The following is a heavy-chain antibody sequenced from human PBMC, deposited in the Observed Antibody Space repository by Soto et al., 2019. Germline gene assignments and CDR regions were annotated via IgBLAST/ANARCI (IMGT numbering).Heavy chain of an antibody. CDR2: ISSNSAYI. D-gene: IGHD6-13*01. V-gene: IGHV3-21*01. CDR3: TRDASRDSSARGWFDP. CDR1: GFTFLSFT. Sequence: WGSLRLSCAASGFTFLSFTMNWVRQVPGKGLEWVSTISSNSAYIYYTDALRGRFTISRGKAKISLHLQMNSLRAEDTAVYYCTRDASRDSSARGWFDPWGPGTLVT. J-gene: IGHJ5*02.